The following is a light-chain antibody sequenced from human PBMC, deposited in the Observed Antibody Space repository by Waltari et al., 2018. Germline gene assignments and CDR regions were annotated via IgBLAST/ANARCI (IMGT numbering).Light chain of an antibody. V-gene: IGKV1-9*01. CDR1: QGISSY. CDR2: AAS. CDR3: QQLNSYPFT. Sequence: IQLTQSPSSLSASVGDRVTLTCRARQGISSYLAWYQQKPGKAPKLLIYAASTLQSGVPSRFSCIESWTAFTLTVSCLHPEDFATYYCQQLNSYPFTFGPGTKVDIK. J-gene: IGKJ3*01.